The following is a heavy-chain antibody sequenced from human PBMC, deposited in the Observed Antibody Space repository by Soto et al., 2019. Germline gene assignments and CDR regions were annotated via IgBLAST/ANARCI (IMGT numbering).Heavy chain of an antibody. CDR2: IYWDDDK. CDR3: AHRLGGSSWNDGLFDF. D-gene: IGHD1-1*01. CDR1: GFSLTKSPVG. J-gene: IGHJ4*02. Sequence: QITLKESGPTLVEPTEALALTCSFSGFSLTKSPVGVGWFRQPPGKALEWLAVIYWDDDKRYNPSLKARITMTKDTFRNQVALTLTDMEPEDTATYFCAHRLGGSSWNDGLFDFWGQGLPVTVS. V-gene: IGHV2-5*02.